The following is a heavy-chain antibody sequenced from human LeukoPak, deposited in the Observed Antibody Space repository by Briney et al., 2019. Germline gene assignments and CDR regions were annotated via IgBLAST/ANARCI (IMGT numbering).Heavy chain of an antibody. CDR3: ARAAPGDSLDY. Sequence: ASVKVSCKASAYTFTSYYIHWVRQAPGQGLEWMGIINPSGSSTTYAQKFQGRVTMTRDTSTSTVYMELSSLRSEDTAVYYCARAAPGDSLDYWGQGTLVTVSS. J-gene: IGHJ4*02. CDR1: AYTFTSYY. V-gene: IGHV1-46*01. CDR2: INPSGSST. D-gene: IGHD3-10*01.